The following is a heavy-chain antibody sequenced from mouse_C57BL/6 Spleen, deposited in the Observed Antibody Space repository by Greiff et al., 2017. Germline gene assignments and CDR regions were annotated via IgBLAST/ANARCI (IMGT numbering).Heavy chain of an antibody. D-gene: IGHD2-3*01. CDR2: IDPSDSYT. CDR3: ARRGAIYDGDYPYYFDY. J-gene: IGHJ2*01. Sequence: QVQLQQPGAELVKPGASVKLSCKASGYTFTSYWMQWVKQRPGQGLEWIGEIDPSDSYTNYNQKFKGKATLTVDTSSSTANMQLISLTSEDSAVYDCARRGAIYDGDYPYYFDYWGQGTTLTVAS. CDR1: GYTFTSYW. V-gene: IGHV1-50*01.